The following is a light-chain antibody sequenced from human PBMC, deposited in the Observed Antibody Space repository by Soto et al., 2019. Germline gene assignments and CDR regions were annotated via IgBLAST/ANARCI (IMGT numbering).Light chain of an antibody. V-gene: IGKV3-20*01. CDR1: QSVSASF. CDR3: QQYGSSLGLT. J-gene: IGKJ4*01. Sequence: EIVLTQSPDTLSLSPGERATLSCRASQSVSASFLAWYQQKPGQAPRLLIYHASSRAIGIPDRFSGSGSGTDFTLTISRLEPEDFAVYYCQQYGSSLGLTFGGGTKVEIK. CDR2: HAS.